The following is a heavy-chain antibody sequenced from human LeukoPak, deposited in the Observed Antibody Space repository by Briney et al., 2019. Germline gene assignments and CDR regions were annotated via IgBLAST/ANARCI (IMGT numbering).Heavy chain of an antibody. CDR2: IYYSGST. CDR1: GGSISSSSYY. Sequence: SETLSPTCTVSGGSISSSSYYWGWIRQPPGKGLEWIGSIYYSGSTYYNPSLKSRVTISVDTSKNQFSLKLSSVTAADTAVYYCARGGPITWIQLWARENYFDYWGQGTLVTVSS. V-gene: IGHV4-39*07. D-gene: IGHD5-18*01. J-gene: IGHJ4*02. CDR3: ARGGPITWIQLWARENYFDY.